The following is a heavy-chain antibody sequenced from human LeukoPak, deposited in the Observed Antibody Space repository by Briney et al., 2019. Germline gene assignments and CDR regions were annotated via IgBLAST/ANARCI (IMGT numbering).Heavy chain of an antibody. CDR2: IRYDESDK. V-gene: IGHV3-30*02. CDR1: GFTFSTRW. D-gene: IGHD3-10*01. Sequence: GGSLRLSCAAAGFTFSTRWMSWVRQAPGKGLEWVAFIRYDESDKYYADSAKGRFTISRDNSKDTVYLQMNSLRVEDTAMYYCTKDMYGSGYLWGQGTLVTVSS. CDR3: TKDMYGSGYL. J-gene: IGHJ4*02.